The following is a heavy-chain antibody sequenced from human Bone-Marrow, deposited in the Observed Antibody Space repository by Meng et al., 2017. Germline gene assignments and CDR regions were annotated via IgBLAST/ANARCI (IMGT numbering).Heavy chain of an antibody. Sequence: SETLSLTCAVYGGSFSCYYWSWIRQPPGNGLEWIGESNHSGSNNYNPSLKSLVTISVDTSKTQLSLKLSSVTAADTAVYYCERGYFPRSRYAPSSFDYWGQGTRVTGSS. D-gene: IGHD6-13*01. V-gene: IGHV4-34*01. CDR2: SNHSGSN. CDR3: ERGYFPRSRYAPSSFDY. CDR1: GGSFSCYY. J-gene: IGHJ4*02.